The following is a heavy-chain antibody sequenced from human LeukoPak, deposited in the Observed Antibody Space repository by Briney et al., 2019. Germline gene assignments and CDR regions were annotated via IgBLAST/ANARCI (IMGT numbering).Heavy chain of an antibody. J-gene: IGHJ4*02. CDR1: GFTFSSYS. CDR3: ARGGSSQVDY. V-gene: IGHV3-21*01. CDR2: ISSSIGYI. Sequence: GGSLRLSCAASGFTFSSYSMNWVRQAPGKGLEWVSSISSSIGYIYYADSVKGRFTISRDNAKNSLYLQINSLRAEDTAVYYCARGGSSQVDYWGQGTLVTVSS.